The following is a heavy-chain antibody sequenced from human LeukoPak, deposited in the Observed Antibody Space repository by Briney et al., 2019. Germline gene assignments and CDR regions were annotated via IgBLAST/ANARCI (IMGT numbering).Heavy chain of an antibody. CDR2: INHSGST. CDR1: GGSFSGYY. Sequence: KPSETLSLTCAVYGGSFSGYYWSWIRQPPGKGLEWIGEINHSGSTYYNPSLKSRVTIPVDTSKNQFSLKLSSVTAADTAVYYCVSGENWGQGTLVTVSS. J-gene: IGHJ4*02. V-gene: IGHV4-34*01. CDR3: VSGEN.